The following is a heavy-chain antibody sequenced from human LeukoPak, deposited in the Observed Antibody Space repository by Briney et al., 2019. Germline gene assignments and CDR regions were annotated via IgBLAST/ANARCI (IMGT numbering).Heavy chain of an antibody. CDR3: ARDGYSSSWYDKSYYYYGMDV. CDR1: GCSISSYY. J-gene: IGHJ6*02. Sequence: SETLSLTCTVSGCSISSYYWSWIRQPPGKGLEWIGYIYYSGSTNYNPSLKSRVTISVDTSKNQFSLKLSSVTAADTAVYYCARDGYSSSWYDKSYYYYGMDVWGQGTTVTVSS. CDR2: IYYSGST. D-gene: IGHD6-13*01. V-gene: IGHV4-59*01.